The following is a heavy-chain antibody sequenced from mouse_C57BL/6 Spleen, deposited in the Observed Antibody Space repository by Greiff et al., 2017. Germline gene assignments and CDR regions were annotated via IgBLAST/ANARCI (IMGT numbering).Heavy chain of an antibody. J-gene: IGHJ4*01. CDR1: GYTFTSYW. CDR2: ISPGSGST. Sequence: QVQLQQPGAELVKPGASVKMSCKASGYTFTSYWITWVKQRPGQGLEWIGDISPGSGSTNYNEKFKSKATLTVDTSSSTAYMQLSSLTSEDSAVYYCARAGTAQATDYAMDYWGQGTSVTVSS. V-gene: IGHV1-55*01. CDR3: ARAGTAQATDYAMDY. D-gene: IGHD3-2*02.